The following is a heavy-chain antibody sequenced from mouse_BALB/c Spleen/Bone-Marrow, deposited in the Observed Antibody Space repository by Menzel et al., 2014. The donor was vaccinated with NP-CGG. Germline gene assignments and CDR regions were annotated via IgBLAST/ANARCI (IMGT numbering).Heavy chain of an antibody. D-gene: IGHD4-1*01. CDR2: IKPNSDNN. J-gene: IGHJ2*01. CDR1: GYTFTSSW. Sequence: VNLQESGSVLVRPGASVKLSCKASGYTFTSSWMHWAKQGPGKGLEWIGVIKPNSDNNEYNEKFKVKARLTVDTYSSTAPVDLGSLSSEDSAVYYSARSGFDYWGQGTTLTVSS. CDR3: ARSGFDY. V-gene: IGHV1S130*01.